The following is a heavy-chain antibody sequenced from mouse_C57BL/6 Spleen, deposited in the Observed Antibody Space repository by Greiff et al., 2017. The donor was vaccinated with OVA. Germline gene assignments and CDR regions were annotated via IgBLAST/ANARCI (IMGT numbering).Heavy chain of an antibody. V-gene: IGHV6-3*01. Sequence: EVKLMESGGGLVQPGGSLKLSCVASGFTFSNYWMNWVRQSPEKGLEWVAQIRLKSDNYATHYAESVKGRFTISRDDSKSSVYLQMNNLRAEDTGIYYCTQLLFDYWGQGTTLTVSS. J-gene: IGHJ2*01. CDR2: IRLKSDNYAT. CDR3: TQLLFDY. CDR1: GFTFSNYW. D-gene: IGHD4-1*02.